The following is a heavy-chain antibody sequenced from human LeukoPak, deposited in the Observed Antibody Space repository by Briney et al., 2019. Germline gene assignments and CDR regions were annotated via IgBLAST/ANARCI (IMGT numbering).Heavy chain of an antibody. J-gene: IGHJ4*02. CDR2: INHSGST. V-gene: IGHV4-34*01. CDR1: GGSFSGYY. Sequence: PSETLSLTCAVYGGSFSGYYWSWIRQPPGKGLEWIGEINHSGSTNYNPSLKSRVTISVDTSKNQCSLKLSSVTAADTAVYYCARGFRWLRSFDYWGQGTLVTVSS. D-gene: IGHD5-12*01. CDR3: ARGFRWLRSFDY.